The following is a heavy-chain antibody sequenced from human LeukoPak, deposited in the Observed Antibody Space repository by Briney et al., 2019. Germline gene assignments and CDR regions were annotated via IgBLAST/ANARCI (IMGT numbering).Heavy chain of an antibody. CDR1: GGSISDSRYY. J-gene: IGHJ4*02. CDR3: ARRDYIITYFFDN. Sequence: WETLSLTCTVSGGSISDSRYYWGWIRQPPGMGLEWIGNIHYSGSTNYNPSVKSRVTISIDTSMNQFSLELSSLTAADTAVYYCARRDYIITYFFDNWGQGTLVTVSS. CDR2: IHYSGST. D-gene: IGHD4-17*01. V-gene: IGHV4-39*01.